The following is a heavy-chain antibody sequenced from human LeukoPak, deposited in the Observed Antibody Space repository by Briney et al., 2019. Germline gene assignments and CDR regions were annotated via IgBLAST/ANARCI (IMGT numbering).Heavy chain of an antibody. CDR1: GYSISSDYY. CDR2: IYHSGST. J-gene: IGHJ4*02. D-gene: IGHD3-16*02. Sequence: PSETLSLTCTVSGYSISSDYYWGWIRQPPGKGLEWIGNIYHSGSTYYDPSLKSRVTISVDTSKNQFSLKLTSVTAADTAVYYCARYDVWGSYRAFDYWGQGTLVTVSS. V-gene: IGHV4-38-2*02. CDR3: ARYDVWGSYRAFDY.